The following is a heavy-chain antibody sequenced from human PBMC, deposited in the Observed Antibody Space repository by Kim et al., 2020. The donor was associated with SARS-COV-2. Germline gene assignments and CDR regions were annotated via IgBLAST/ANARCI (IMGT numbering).Heavy chain of an antibody. V-gene: IGHV4-28*01. Sequence: TYYNPSLKTGVTIPEETSKNQSFLKLSSVTAADTAVYYCARKGWIEMATTWGQGNLVTVSS. J-gene: IGHJ4*02. D-gene: IGHD5-12*01. CDR2: T. CDR3: ARKGWIEMATT.